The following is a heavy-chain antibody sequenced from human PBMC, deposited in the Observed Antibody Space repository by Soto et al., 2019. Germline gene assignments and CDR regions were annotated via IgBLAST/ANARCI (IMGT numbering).Heavy chain of an antibody. CDR1: GFTFSSYW. Sequence: HPGGSLRLSCAASGFTFSSYWMHWVRQAPGKGLVWVSRINSDGSSTSYADSVKGRFTISRDNAKNTLYLQMNSLRAEDTAVYYCAREEIDSREYYDFWSGPLPNYYYGMDVWGQGTTVTVSS. CDR3: AREEIDSREYYDFWSGPLPNYYYGMDV. CDR2: INSDGSST. J-gene: IGHJ6*02. D-gene: IGHD3-3*01. V-gene: IGHV3-74*01.